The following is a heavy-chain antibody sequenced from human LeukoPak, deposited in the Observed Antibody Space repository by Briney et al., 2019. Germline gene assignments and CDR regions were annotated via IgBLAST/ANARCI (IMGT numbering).Heavy chain of an antibody. Sequence: SVKVSCKASGGTFSSYAISWVRQAPGQGLEWMGRIIPIFGTASYAQKFQGRVTITTDESTSTAYMELSSLRSEDTAVYYCARVYYDFWSGAHYYYMDVWGKGTTVTVSS. CDR3: ARVYYDFWSGAHYYYMDV. J-gene: IGHJ6*03. D-gene: IGHD3-3*01. CDR2: IIPIFGTA. V-gene: IGHV1-69*05. CDR1: GGTFSSYA.